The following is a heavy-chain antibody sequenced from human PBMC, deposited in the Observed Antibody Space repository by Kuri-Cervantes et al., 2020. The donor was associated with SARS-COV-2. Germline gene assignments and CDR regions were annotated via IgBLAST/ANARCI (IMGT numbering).Heavy chain of an antibody. CDR1: GFTFSAYY. CDR3: AREEWLHIHDAFDI. V-gene: IGHV3-11*06. CDR2: ISSSSSYT. D-gene: IGHD5-24*01. Sequence: GGSLRLSCAASGFTFSAYYMSWVRQAPGKGLEWVSYISSSSSYTNYADSVKGRFTISRDNAKNSLYLQMNSLRAEDTAVYYCAREEWLHIHDAFDIWGQGTMVTVSS. J-gene: IGHJ3*02.